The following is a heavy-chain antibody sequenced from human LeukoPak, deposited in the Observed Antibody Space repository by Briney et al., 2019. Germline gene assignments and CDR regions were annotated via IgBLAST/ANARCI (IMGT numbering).Heavy chain of an antibody. V-gene: IGHV3-48*04. Sequence: PGGSLRLSCTASGFTFSSYSMNWVRQAPGKGLEWVSYISSSGSTKYYADSVKGRFTISRDNAKNSLYLQMNSLRAEDTAVYYCAREELGGTYYVVFHYWGQGTLVTVSS. CDR3: AREELGGTYYVVFHY. D-gene: IGHD1-26*01. CDR1: GFTFSSYS. J-gene: IGHJ4*02. CDR2: ISSSGSTK.